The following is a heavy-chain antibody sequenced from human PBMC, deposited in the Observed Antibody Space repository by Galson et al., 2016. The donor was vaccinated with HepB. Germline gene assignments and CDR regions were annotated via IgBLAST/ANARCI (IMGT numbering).Heavy chain of an antibody. V-gene: IGHV4-30-2*01. CDR2: INHSGST. J-gene: IGHJ6*02. CDR3: ARDRRHYGSGSSQYYYNAMDV. CDR1: GVSISSLTYS. D-gene: IGHD3-10*01. Sequence: TLSLTCAVSGVSISSLTYSWSWIRQPPGKGLEWIGNINHSGSTYYNPSLKSRVTISVDRSKNQFSLKLSSVTAADTAVYYCARDRRHYGSGSSQYYYNAMDVWGQGTTVTVSS.